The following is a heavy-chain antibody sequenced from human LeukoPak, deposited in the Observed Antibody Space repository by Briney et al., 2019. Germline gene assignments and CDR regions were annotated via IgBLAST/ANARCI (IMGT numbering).Heavy chain of an antibody. Sequence: PGGSLRLSCAASGFTFSSYAMSWVRQAPGKGLEWVSAISGSGGSTYYADSVKGRFTISRDNSKNTLNLQMNSLRAEDTAVYYCARDLSIFGVVIPDYWGQGTLVTVSS. CDR1: GFTFSSYA. CDR3: ARDLSIFGVVIPDY. J-gene: IGHJ4*02. V-gene: IGHV3-23*01. D-gene: IGHD3-3*01. CDR2: ISGSGGST.